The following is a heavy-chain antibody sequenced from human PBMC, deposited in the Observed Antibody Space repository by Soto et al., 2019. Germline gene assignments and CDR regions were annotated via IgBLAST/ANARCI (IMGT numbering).Heavy chain of an antibody. CDR3: ARGTGYYYDSSGCYQSLFDY. D-gene: IGHD3-22*01. CDR1: GGTFSSYT. J-gene: IGHJ4*02. Sequence: QVQLVQSGAEVKKPGSSVKVSCKASGGTFSSYTISWVRQAPGQGLEWMGRIIPILGIANYAQKFQGRVTITADKSTSTAYMELSSLRSEDTAVYYCARGTGYYYDSSGCYQSLFDYWGQGTLVTVSS. V-gene: IGHV1-69*02. CDR2: IIPILGIA.